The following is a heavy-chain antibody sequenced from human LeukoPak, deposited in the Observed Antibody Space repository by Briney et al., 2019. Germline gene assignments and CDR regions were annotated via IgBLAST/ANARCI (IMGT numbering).Heavy chain of an antibody. D-gene: IGHD3-10*01. Sequence: SETLSLTCAVYGGSFSGYYWSWIRQPPGKGLEWIGYIYYSGSTNYNPSLKSRVTISVDTSKNQFSLKLSSVTAADTAVYYCARVRLDYGSGSYYRSFDYWGQGTLVTVSS. J-gene: IGHJ4*02. V-gene: IGHV4-59*01. CDR1: GGSFSGYY. CDR2: IYYSGST. CDR3: ARVRLDYGSGSYYRSFDY.